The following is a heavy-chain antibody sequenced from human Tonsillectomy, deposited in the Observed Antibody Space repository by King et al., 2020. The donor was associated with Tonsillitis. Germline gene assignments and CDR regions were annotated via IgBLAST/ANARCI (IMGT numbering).Heavy chain of an antibody. Sequence: VQLQESGPGLVKPSETLSLTCTVSGGSITHHYWSWIRQPPGKGLECVGYISYSGSTNYNPSLKSRVTISVDTSKNQFSLKLSSVTAADTAVYYCARWGDPLWRAYYSSGMDVWGQGTTVTVSS. V-gene: IGHV4-59*11. CDR2: ISYSGST. J-gene: IGHJ6*02. CDR3: ARWGDPLWRAYYSSGMDV. D-gene: IGHD5-18*01. CDR1: GGSITHHY.